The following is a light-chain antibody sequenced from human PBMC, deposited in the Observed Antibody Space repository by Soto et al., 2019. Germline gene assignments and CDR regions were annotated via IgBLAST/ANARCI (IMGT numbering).Light chain of an antibody. V-gene: IGLV2-11*01. CDR1: SSDVGGYNY. CDR3: CSYAGSYSNYG. CDR2: DVS. J-gene: IGLJ1*01. Sequence: VLTQPRSVSGSPGQSVTISCTGTSSDVGGYNYVSWYQQHPGKAPKLMIYDVSKRPSGVPDRFSGSKSGNTASLTISGLQAEDEADYYCCSYAGSYSNYGFGTGTKVTVL.